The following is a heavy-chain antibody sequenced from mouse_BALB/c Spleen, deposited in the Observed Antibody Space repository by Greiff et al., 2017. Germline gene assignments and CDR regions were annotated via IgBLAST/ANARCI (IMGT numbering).Heavy chain of an antibody. D-gene: IGHD4-1*01. CDR2: IDPSDSYT. CDR3: ARWGWDGAWFAY. J-gene: IGHJ3*01. V-gene: IGHV1-69*02. CDR1: GYTFTSYW. Sequence: QVQLQQSGAELVKPGASVKLSCKASGYTFTSYWMHWVKQRPGQGLEWIGEIDPSDSYTNYNQKFKGKATLTVDKSSSTAYMQLSSLTSEDSAVYYCARWGWDGAWFAYWGQGTLVTVSA.